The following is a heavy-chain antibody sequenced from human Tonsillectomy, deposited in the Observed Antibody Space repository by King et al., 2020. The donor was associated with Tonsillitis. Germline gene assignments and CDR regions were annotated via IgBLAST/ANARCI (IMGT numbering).Heavy chain of an antibody. CDR3: ARGYYYDCSGYYIDAFAI. D-gene: IGHD3-22*01. CDR1: GGSISSGGYS. V-gene: IGHV4-30-2*01. Sequence: HLQLQESGSGLVKPSQTLSLTCAVSGGSISSGGYSWSWIRQPPGKGLEWIGYIYHSGSTYYNPSLKSRVTISVDRSKNQFSLKLSSVTAADTAVYYCARGYYYDCSGYYIDAFAIWVQGTMVTVSS. J-gene: IGHJ3*02. CDR2: IYHSGST.